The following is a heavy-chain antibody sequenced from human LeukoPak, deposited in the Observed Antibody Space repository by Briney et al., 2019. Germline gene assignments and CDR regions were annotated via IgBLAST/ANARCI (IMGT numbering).Heavy chain of an antibody. CDR1: GFTFSDYW. Sequence: GGSLRLSCAASGFTFSDYWMSWVRQAPGKGLEWVANIKEDGSEKYYVDSVKGRSTISRDSAKNSLFLQMNSLRAEDTAVYYCARASRGIAANLCFDYWGQGILVTVSS. V-gene: IGHV3-7*01. D-gene: IGHD6-25*01. CDR3: ARASRGIAANLCFDY. J-gene: IGHJ4*02. CDR2: IKEDGSEK.